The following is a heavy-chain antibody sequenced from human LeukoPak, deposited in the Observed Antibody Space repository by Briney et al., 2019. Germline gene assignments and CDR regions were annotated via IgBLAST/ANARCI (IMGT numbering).Heavy chain of an antibody. D-gene: IGHD5-18*01. CDR3: AGGSQIWLTFDY. CDR1: GGSLSSYY. CDR2: IYYSGST. J-gene: IGHJ4*02. Sequence: SEPLSLTCAVSGGSLSSYYWSWIRQPPGKGLEWIGYIYYSGSTNYNPSLKSRVTISVDTSKNQFSLKLSSVTAADTAVYYCAGGSQIWLTFDYWGQGTLVTVSS. V-gene: IGHV4-59*01.